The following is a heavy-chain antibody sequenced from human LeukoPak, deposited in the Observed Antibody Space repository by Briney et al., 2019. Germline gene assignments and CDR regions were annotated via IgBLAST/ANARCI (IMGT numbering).Heavy chain of an antibody. V-gene: IGHV3-73*01. Sequence: GGSLRLSCAASGFTFSGSAMHWVRQASGKGLEWVGRIRNKANTYATTYAASVKGRFTISRDDSKNTAYLQMNSLRAEDTAVYYCARSESGGYWGQGTLVTVSS. J-gene: IGHJ4*02. CDR3: ARSESGGY. CDR1: GFTFSGSA. D-gene: IGHD3-3*01. CDR2: IRNKANTYAT.